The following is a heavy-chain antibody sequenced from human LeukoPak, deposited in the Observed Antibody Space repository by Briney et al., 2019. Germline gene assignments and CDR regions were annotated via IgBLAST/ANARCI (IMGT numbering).Heavy chain of an antibody. D-gene: IGHD3-22*01. CDR1: GGSISSYY. CDR2: IYYSGST. CDR3: ASLDSSAKFDY. J-gene: IGHJ4*02. V-gene: IGHV4-59*12. Sequence: SEALSLTCTVPGGSISSYYWSWIRQPPGKGLEWIGYIYYSGSTNYNPSLKSRVTISVDTSKNQFSLKLNSVTAADTAVYYCASLDSSAKFDYWGQGTLVTVSS.